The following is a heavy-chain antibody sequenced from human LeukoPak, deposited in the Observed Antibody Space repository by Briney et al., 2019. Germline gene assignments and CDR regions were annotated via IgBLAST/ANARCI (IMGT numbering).Heavy chain of an antibody. D-gene: IGHD3-10*01. Sequence: GGSLRLSCAASGFSFSHYGMHWVRQAPGKGLEWVALISFDGSDKYYADSVKGRFTISRDSSKNTLYLQMNSLRAEDTAVYCCAKTPYYYGSGSLFLDYWGQGTLVTVSS. J-gene: IGHJ4*02. CDR1: GFSFSHYG. CDR2: ISFDGSDK. V-gene: IGHV3-30*18. CDR3: AKTPYYYGSGSLFLDY.